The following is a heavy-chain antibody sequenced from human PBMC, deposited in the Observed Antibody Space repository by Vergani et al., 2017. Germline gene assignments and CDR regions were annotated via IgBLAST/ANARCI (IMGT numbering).Heavy chain of an antibody. Sequence: EVQLVESGGGLVKPGGSLRLSCAASGFTFSSYSMNWVRQAPGKGLEWVSSISSSSSYIYYADSVKGRFTISRDNAKNSLYLQMNSLRAEDTAVYYCARDSSIAARRGAFDIWGQGTMVTVSS. J-gene: IGHJ3*02. CDR1: GFTFSSYS. CDR2: ISSSSSYI. CDR3: ARDSSIAARRGAFDI. V-gene: IGHV3-21*04. D-gene: IGHD6-6*01.